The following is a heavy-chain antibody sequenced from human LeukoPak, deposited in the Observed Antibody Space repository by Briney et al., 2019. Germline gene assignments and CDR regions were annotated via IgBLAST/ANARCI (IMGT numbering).Heavy chain of an antibody. J-gene: IGHJ4*02. CDR1: GFTFSSYW. D-gene: IGHD3-10*01. V-gene: IGHV3-7*04. CDR2: IKQDGSEK. Sequence: PGGSLRLSCAASGFTFSSYWMHWVRQAPGKGLEWVANIKQDGSEKNYVDSVKGRFTISRDNAKNSLYLQMSSLRAEDTAVYYCARGGDGFDCWGQGTLVTVTS. CDR3: ARGGDGFDC.